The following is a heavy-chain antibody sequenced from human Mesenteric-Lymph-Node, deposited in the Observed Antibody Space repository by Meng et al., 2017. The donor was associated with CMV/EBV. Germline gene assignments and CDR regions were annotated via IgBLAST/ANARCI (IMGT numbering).Heavy chain of an antibody. V-gene: IGHV1-69*05. CDR2: IIPIFGTA. Sequence: SVKVSCRASGGTFSSYAIIWVRQAPGQGLEWMGGIIPIFGTANYAQKFQGRVTMTRDTSISAAYMELSRLRSDDTAVYYCARSDYDDPLDYWGQGTLVTVSS. D-gene: IGHD4-17*01. CDR3: ARSDYDDPLDY. J-gene: IGHJ4*02. CDR1: GGTFSSYA.